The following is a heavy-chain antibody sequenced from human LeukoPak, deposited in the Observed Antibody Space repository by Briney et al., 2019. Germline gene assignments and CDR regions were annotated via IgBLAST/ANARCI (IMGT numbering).Heavy chain of an antibody. D-gene: IGHD6-19*01. CDR3: TRGGGSTGGWYNWFDP. Sequence: SETLSLTCSVSGGSIYNYYWSWIRQPPGKGLEWIGHISHSGSTSYHPSLTSRVTISVDMSKNQLSLNLTSVTAADTAVYYCTRGGGSTGGWYNWFDPWGQGTLVTVSS. CDR1: GGSIYNYY. J-gene: IGHJ5*02. V-gene: IGHV4-59*01. CDR2: ISHSGST.